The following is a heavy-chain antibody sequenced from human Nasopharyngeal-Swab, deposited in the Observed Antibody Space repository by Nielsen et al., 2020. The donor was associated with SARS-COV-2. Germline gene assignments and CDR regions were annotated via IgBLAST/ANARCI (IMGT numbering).Heavy chain of an antibody. D-gene: IGHD3-16*01. Sequence: GGSLRLSCAVSGFTFSAYALSWVRQAPGKGLEWVSGISVSGGNTYYADSVAGWFTISRDNSNSRLFLQINSLRAEDTAVYYCARASWGLSVFDRWGQGTLVTVSS. J-gene: IGHJ4*02. CDR2: ISVSGGNT. CDR1: GFTFSAYA. CDR3: ARASWGLSVFDR. V-gene: IGHV3-23*01.